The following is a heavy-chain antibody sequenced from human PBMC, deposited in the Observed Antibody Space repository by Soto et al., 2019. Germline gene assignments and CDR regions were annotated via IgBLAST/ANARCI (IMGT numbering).Heavy chain of an antibody. CDR2: VSASGLNT. J-gene: IGHJ4*02. CDR1: GFTFSTYA. V-gene: IGHV3-23*01. D-gene: IGHD3-10*01. CDR3: ARDDEGGSDCDLGY. Sequence: GGSLRLSCAASGFTFSTYAMAWVRQAPGKGLEWVSGVSASGLNTDYADPVKGRFYISRDNSKNTVSLHMNSLRTEDTAVYYCARDDEGGSDCDLGYWGQGTLVTVSS.